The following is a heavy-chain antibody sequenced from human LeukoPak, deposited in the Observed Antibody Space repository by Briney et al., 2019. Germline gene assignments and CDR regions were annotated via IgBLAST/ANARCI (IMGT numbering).Heavy chain of an antibody. CDR3: AKDGSGSYYFDY. J-gene: IGHJ4*02. D-gene: IGHD1-26*01. CDR1: GFTFSSYG. V-gene: IGHV3-30*02. Sequence: GGSLRLSCAASGFTFSSYGMHWVRQAPGKGLEWVAFIRYDGSNKYYADSVKGRFTISRDNSKNTLYLQMNSLRAKDTAVYYCAKDGSGSYYFDYWGQGTLVTVSS. CDR2: IRYDGSNK.